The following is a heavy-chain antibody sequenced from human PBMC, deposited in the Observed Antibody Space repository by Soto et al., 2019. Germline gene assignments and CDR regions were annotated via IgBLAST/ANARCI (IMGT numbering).Heavy chain of an antibody. J-gene: IGHJ6*02. D-gene: IGHD1-26*01. V-gene: IGHV1-8*01. Sequence: QVQLVQSGAEVKTPGASVKVSCKASGYTFTSYDINWVRQATGQGLEWMGWMNPNSGNTGYAQKFQGRVTMTSNTSISTAYMELSSLRSEDTAVYYCARACGSYSCRDYYYGMDVWGQGTTVTVSS. CDR1: GYTFTSYD. CDR2: MNPNSGNT. CDR3: ARACGSYSCRDYYYGMDV.